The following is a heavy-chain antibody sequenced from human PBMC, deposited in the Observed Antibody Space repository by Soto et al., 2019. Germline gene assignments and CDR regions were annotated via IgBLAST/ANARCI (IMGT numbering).Heavy chain of an antibody. Sequence: QVQLVESGGGLVRPGGSLRLSCEASGFTFRDYYMTWFRQAPGKGLEWLSYIDSSTKYTNYADSVKGRFTISRDNAKNSLYLQLNSLRADATAVYYCAREYYYNMDVWGQGTMVHVSS. CDR3: AREYYYNMDV. CDR1: GFTFRDYY. V-gene: IGHV3-11*05. CDR2: IDSSTKYT. J-gene: IGHJ6*02.